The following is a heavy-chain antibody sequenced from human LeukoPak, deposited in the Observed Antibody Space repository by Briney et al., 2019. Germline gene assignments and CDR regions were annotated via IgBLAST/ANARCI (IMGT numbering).Heavy chain of an antibody. CDR1: GFTFSSYA. Sequence: GGSLRLSCAASGFTFSSYAMSWVRQAPGKGLEWVSAISGSGGSTYYADSVKGRFTLSRDSSKNTLYLQMNSLRAEDTAVCYCAKGYSSGWSGFSAFDYWGQGTLVTVSS. D-gene: IGHD6-19*01. J-gene: IGHJ4*02. CDR2: ISGSGGST. V-gene: IGHV3-23*01. CDR3: AKGYSSGWSGFSAFDY.